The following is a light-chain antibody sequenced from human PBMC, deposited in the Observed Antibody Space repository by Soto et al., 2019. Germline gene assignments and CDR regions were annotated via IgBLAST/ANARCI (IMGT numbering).Light chain of an antibody. CDR2: DAS. CDR1: QSVSSY. CDR3: QQYGSSPMT. V-gene: IGKV3-11*01. J-gene: IGKJ5*01. Sequence: EIVLTQSPATLSLSPGERATLSCRASQSVSSYLAWYQQKPCQAPRLLIYDASNRATGIPARFSGSGSGTDFTLTISSLEPEDFAVYYCQQYGSSPMTFGQGTRLEIK.